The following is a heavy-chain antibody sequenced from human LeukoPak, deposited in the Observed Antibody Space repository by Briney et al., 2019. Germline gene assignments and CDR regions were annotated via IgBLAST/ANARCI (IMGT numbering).Heavy chain of an antibody. Sequence: GGSLTLSCAASGFTFSSYAMSWVRQAPGKGLEWVSGISGSGGSTCYADSVEGRFTISRDNSKNTLYLQMNSLRAEDTAVYYCAKDGYYYILTGSLKSGMDVWGQGTTVTVSS. CDR1: GFTFSSYA. V-gene: IGHV3-23*01. D-gene: IGHD3-9*01. CDR3: AKDGYYYILTGSLKSGMDV. J-gene: IGHJ6*02. CDR2: ISGSGGST.